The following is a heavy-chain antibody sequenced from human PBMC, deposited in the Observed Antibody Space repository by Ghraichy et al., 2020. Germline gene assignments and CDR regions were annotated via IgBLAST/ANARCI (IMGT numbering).Heavy chain of an antibody. V-gene: IGHV3-23*01. CDR1: GFTFSSYA. D-gene: IGHD3-22*01. Sequence: LSLTCAASGFTFSSYAMSWVRQAPGKGLEWVSAISGSGGSTYYADSVKGRFTISRDNSKNTLYLQMNSLRAEDTAVYYCAKFGGIRGYRNSGAFDIWGQGTMVTVSS. CDR2: ISGSGGST. J-gene: IGHJ3*02. CDR3: AKFGGIRGYRNSGAFDI.